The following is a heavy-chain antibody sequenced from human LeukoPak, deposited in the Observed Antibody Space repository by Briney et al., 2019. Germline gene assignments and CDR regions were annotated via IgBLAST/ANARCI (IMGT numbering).Heavy chain of an antibody. CDR1: GGSFSGYY. CDR2: INHSGST. D-gene: IGHD4-23*01. Sequence: SETLSLTCAVYGGSFSGYYWNWIRQPPGKGLEWIGEINHSGSTNYNPSLKSRVTISVDTPKNQFSLKLSSVTAADTAVYYCARTTVVAKYFDYWGQGTLVTVSS. V-gene: IGHV4-34*01. J-gene: IGHJ4*02. CDR3: ARTTVVAKYFDY.